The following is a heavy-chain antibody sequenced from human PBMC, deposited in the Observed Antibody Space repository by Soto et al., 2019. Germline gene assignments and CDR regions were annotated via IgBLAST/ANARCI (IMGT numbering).Heavy chain of an antibody. CDR2: INHSGST. CDR1: GGSFSGYY. Sequence: SETLSLTCAVYGGSFSGYYWSWIRQPPGKGLEWIGEINHSGSTNYNPSLKSRVTISVDTSKNQFSLKLSSVTAADTAVYYCARLILYFPCYFEYWGQGTLVTVSA. V-gene: IGHV4-34*01. J-gene: IGHJ4*02. CDR3: ARLILYFPCYFEY. D-gene: IGHD2-8*01.